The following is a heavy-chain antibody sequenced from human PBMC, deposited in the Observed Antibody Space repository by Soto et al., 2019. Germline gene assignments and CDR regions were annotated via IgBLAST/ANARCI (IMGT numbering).Heavy chain of an antibody. CDR3: ARESRGAKGADG. D-gene: IGHD3-10*01. CDR2: VIPIIRVT. CDR1: GDTFNSYL. Sequence: QVQLVQSGAEVKRPGSSVKVSCESSGDTFNSYLISWVRQAPGQGLEWMGGVIPIIRVTHYAQKFQGRVTISAFSSTGPAYTELPNLGFEASAFYSCARESRGAKGADGRGQGTLVNVSS. V-gene: IGHV1-69*17. J-gene: IGHJ1*01.